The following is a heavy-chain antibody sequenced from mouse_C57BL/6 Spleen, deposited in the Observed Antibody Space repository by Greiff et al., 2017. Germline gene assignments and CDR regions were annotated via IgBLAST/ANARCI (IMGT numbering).Heavy chain of an antibody. V-gene: IGHV5-12*01. CDR3: ARHRRDGYDYYAMDY. CDR1: GFTFSDYY. J-gene: IGHJ4*01. Sequence: EVQRVESGGGLVQPGGSLKLSCAASGFTFSDYYMYWVRQTPEKRLEWVAYISNGGGSTYYPDTVKGRFTISRDNAKNTLYLQMSRLKSEDTAMYYCARHRRDGYDYYAMDYWGQGTSVTVSS. D-gene: IGHD2-3*01. CDR2: ISNGGGST.